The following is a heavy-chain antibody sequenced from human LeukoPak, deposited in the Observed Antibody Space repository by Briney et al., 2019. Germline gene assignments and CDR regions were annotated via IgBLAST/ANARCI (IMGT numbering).Heavy chain of an antibody. D-gene: IGHD3-22*01. CDR1: GGTFSSYA. J-gene: IGHJ1*01. V-gene: IGHV1-69*13. Sequence: SVTVSCKASGGTFSSYAISWVRQAPGQGLEWMGGTIPIFGTANYAQKFQGRVTITADESTSTAYMELSSLRSEDTAVYYCARGGDSSAITGEYFQHWGQGTLVTVSS. CDR3: ARGGDSSAITGEYFQH. CDR2: TIPIFGTA.